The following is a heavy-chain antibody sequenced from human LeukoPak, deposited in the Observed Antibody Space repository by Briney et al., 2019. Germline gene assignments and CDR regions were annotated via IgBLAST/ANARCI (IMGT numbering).Heavy chain of an antibody. D-gene: IGHD3-10*01. CDR2: IWYDGSNK. Sequence: PGRSLRLSCAASGFTFSSYGMHWVRQAPGKGLEWVAVIWYDGSNKYHADSVKGRFTISRDNSKNTLYLQMNSLRAEDTAVYYCARGGVYGSGSYFDYWGQGTLVTVSS. CDR1: GFTFSSYG. CDR3: ARGGVYGSGSYFDY. J-gene: IGHJ4*02. V-gene: IGHV3-33*01.